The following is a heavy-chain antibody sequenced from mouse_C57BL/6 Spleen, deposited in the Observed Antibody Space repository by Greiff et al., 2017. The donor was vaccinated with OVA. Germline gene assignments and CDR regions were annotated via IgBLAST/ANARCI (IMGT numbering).Heavy chain of an antibody. CDR1: GYAFSSSW. D-gene: IGHD4-1*01. Sequence: VQLQQSGPELVKPGASVKISCKASGYAFSSSWMNWVKQRPGKGLEWIGRIYPGDGDTNYNGKFKGKATLTADKSSSTAYMQLSSLTSEDSAVYFCAREGLTGAYWGQGTLVTVSA. CDR2: IYPGDGDT. CDR3: AREGLTGAY. J-gene: IGHJ3*01. V-gene: IGHV1-82*01.